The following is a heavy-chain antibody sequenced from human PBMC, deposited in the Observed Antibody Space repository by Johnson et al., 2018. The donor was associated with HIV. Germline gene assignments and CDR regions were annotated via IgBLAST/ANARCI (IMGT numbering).Heavy chain of an antibody. Sequence: QVQLVESGGGVVQPGRSLRLSCAASGFTFSSYAMHWVRQAPGKGLEWVAVISYDASNKYYADSVKGRFTIPRDNSKNTLYLQMNSLRTEDTAVYYCARVRGGTGHGAFDIWGQGTMVTVSS. CDR3: ARVRGGTGHGAFDI. V-gene: IGHV3-30*04. CDR1: GFTFSSYA. CDR2: ISYDASNK. J-gene: IGHJ3*02.